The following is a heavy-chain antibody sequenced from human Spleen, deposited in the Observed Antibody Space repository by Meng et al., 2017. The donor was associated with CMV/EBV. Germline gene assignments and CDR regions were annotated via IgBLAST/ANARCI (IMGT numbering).Heavy chain of an antibody. J-gene: IGHJ4*02. D-gene: IGHD3-3*01. Sequence: SGFTFSSYTMNWVRQAPGKGLEWVSSISGSSNFIDHADSLKGRFTISRDNAKKSLYLQMNSLRAEDTAVYYCARDKDFWSAGVRAFGYWGQGTLVTVSS. V-gene: IGHV3-21*01. CDR3: ARDKDFWSAGVRAFGY. CDR2: ISGSSNFI. CDR1: GFTFSSYT.